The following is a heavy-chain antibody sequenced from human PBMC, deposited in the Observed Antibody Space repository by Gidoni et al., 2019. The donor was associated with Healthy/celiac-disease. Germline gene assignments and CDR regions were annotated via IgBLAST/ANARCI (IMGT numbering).Heavy chain of an antibody. Sequence: QVQLQQWGAGLLKPSETLSLTCAVYGGSFSGYYWSWIRQPPGKGLEWIGEINHSGSTNYNPSLKSRVTISVDTSKNQFSLKLSSVTAADTAVYYCARGSTRSSSWYLYWGQGTLVTVSS. CDR1: GGSFSGYY. CDR3: ARGSTRSSSWYLY. V-gene: IGHV4-34*01. D-gene: IGHD6-13*01. CDR2: INHSGST. J-gene: IGHJ4*02.